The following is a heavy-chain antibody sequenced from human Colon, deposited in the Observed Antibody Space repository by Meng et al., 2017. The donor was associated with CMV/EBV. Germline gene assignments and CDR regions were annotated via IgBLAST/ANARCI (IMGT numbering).Heavy chain of an antibody. CDR1: DFTFSKYE. V-gene: IGHV3-72*01. Sequence: GGSLRLSCLASDFTFSKYEMNWVRQAPGKGLEWVARSRVKVNSYPTEHAASVKGRFTISRDDLENSLYLQMNSLKTEDTAVYYCARDSMKGGGFDYWGQGTLVTVSS. CDR2: SRVKVNSYPT. CDR3: ARDSMKGGGFDY. J-gene: IGHJ4*02. D-gene: IGHD3-10*01.